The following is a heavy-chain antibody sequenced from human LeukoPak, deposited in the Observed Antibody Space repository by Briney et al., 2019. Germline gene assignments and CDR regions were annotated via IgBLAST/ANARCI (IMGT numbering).Heavy chain of an antibody. V-gene: IGHV3-11*06. Sequence: GGSLRLACAASGFTFGDYYMSWIRQAPGRGMEWVSYISSSIRYTNYADSVKGRLTIYRDNAKNSLYLQMNSLRTKDTAVSYCARNLQLWRWGQGTLVTVSS. J-gene: IGHJ4*02. D-gene: IGHD5-18*01. CDR3: ARNLQLWR. CDR2: ISSSIRYT. CDR1: GFTFGDYY.